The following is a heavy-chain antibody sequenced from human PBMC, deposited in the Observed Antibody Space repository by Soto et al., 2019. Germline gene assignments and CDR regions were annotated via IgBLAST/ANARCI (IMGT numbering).Heavy chain of an antibody. CDR2: IIPILGIA. CDR3: ARGKGGQQLVQYYGMDV. Sequence: QVQLVQSGAEVKKPGSSVKVSCKASGGTFSSYTISWVRQAPGQGLEWMGRIIPILGIANYAQKFQGRVTITADKSTSTAYMELSSLRSEDTAVHYCARGKGGQQLVQYYGMDVWGQGTTVTVSS. V-gene: IGHV1-69*02. D-gene: IGHD6-13*01. J-gene: IGHJ6*02. CDR1: GGTFSSYT.